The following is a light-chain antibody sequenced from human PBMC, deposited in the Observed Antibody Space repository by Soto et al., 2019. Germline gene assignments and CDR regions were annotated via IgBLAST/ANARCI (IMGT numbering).Light chain of an antibody. CDR3: HQRSNWPPA. CDR1: QSVSSY. J-gene: IGKJ4*02. V-gene: IGKV3-11*01. Sequence: DIVLTQSPATLSLSPGERATLSCRASQSVSSYLAWYQQRPGQAPRLLIYDTSNRATGIPARFSGSRSGTDFTLSISSLEPEDFAVYYCHQRSNWPPAFGGGTKVEIK. CDR2: DTS.